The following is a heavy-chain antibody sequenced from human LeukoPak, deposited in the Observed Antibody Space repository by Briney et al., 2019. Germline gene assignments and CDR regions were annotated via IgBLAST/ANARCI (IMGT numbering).Heavy chain of an antibody. D-gene: IGHD2-15*01. V-gene: IGHV3-21*01. CDR1: GFTFSSYS. CDR3: SRTGVVAATVDY. Sequence: PGGSLRLSCAASGFTFSSYSMSWVRQAPGKGLEWVSSISSSSSYIYHADSAKGRFTISRANAEYSLYAQLNSQRAEDTDAYDCSRTGVVAATVDYWGQGTLVTVSS. J-gene: IGHJ4*02. CDR2: ISSSSSYI.